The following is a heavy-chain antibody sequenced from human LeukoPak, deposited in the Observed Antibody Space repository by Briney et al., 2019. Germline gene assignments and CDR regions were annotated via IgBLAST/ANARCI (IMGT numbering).Heavy chain of an antibody. V-gene: IGHV1-18*01. Sequence: EASVTVSCMASGYTFTGYGISGVRQAPGQGLEWMGWISAYNGNTNYAQKLQGRVTMTTDTSTSTAYMELRSLRSDDTAVYYCAREDYYGGAFDIWGQATMVTVSS. CDR2: ISAYNGNT. CDR1: GYTFTGYG. D-gene: IGHD3-22*01. CDR3: AREDYYGGAFDI. J-gene: IGHJ3*02.